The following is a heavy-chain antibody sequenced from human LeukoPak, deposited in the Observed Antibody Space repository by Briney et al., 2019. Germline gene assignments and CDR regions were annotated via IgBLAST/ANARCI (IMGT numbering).Heavy chain of an antibody. Sequence: SETLSLTCAVYGGSFSGYYWNWIRQPPGKGLEWIAYIYYSGSTNYNPSLKSRVTISVDTSKNQFSLKLRSVTAADTAVYCCANRGTPDAFDIWRQGTMVTVSS. D-gene: IGHD2-15*01. CDR3: ANRGTPDAFDI. V-gene: IGHV4-59*01. CDR2: IYYSGST. CDR1: GGSFSGYY. J-gene: IGHJ3*02.